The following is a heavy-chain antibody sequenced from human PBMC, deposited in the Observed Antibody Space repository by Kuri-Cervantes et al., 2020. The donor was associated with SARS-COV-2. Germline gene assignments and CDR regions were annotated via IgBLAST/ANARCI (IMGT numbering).Heavy chain of an antibody. D-gene: IGHD3-3*01. Sequence: ETLSLTCAASGFTFSNYAIHWVRQAPGKGLEWVSYISSSGSTIYYADSVKGRFTISRDNAKNSLYLQMNSLRAEDTAVYYGARDNRHGLFYYDFWCGYYPELFDYWGQGTLVTVSS. CDR1: GFTFSNYA. V-gene: IGHV3-48*04. J-gene: IGHJ4*02. CDR3: ARDNRHGLFYYDFWCGYYPELFDY. CDR2: ISSSGSTI.